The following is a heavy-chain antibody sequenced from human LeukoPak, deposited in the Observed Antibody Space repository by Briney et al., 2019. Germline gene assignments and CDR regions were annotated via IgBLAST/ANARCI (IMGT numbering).Heavy chain of an antibody. Sequence: GGSLRLSCAASGFTVSSNYMSWVRQAPGKGLEWVSVIYSGDSTYYADSVKGRFTISRDNSKNTLYLQMNSLRAEDTAVYYCARGGSDCSSTSCSPGFDYWGQGTLVTVSS. CDR2: IYSGDST. J-gene: IGHJ4*02. CDR1: GFTVSSNY. CDR3: ARGGSDCSSTSCSPGFDY. V-gene: IGHV3-66*02. D-gene: IGHD2-2*01.